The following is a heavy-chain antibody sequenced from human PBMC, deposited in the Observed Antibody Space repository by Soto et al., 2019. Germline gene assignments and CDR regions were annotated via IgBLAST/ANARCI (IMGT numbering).Heavy chain of an antibody. CDR1: GYTFTSYG. J-gene: IGHJ4*02. Sequence: ASVKVSCKASGYTFTSYGISWVRQAPGQGLEWMGWISAYNGNTNYAQKLQGRVTMTTDTSTSTAYMELRSPRSDDTAVYYCARESFTFGGVIVIPADYWGQGTLVTV. D-gene: IGHD3-16*02. CDR2: ISAYNGNT. V-gene: IGHV1-18*01. CDR3: ARESFTFGGVIVIPADY.